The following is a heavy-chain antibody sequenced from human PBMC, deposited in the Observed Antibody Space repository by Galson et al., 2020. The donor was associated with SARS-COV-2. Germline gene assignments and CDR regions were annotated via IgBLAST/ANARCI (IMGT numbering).Heavy chain of an antibody. J-gene: IGHJ6*02. CDR1: GGSISSGAYY. CDR3: VRDALTMVRGVTTANPNTMDV. CDR2: IYRTGST. Sequence: SETLSLTCTVSGGSISSGAYYWNWIRQHPEKGLEWIGFIYRTGSTFYNPSLKSRLLILFDTSKNQFSLKLSSVTAADTAIYYCVRDALTMVRGVTTANPNTMDVWGQGTTVTVSS. D-gene: IGHD3-10*01. V-gene: IGHV4-31*03.